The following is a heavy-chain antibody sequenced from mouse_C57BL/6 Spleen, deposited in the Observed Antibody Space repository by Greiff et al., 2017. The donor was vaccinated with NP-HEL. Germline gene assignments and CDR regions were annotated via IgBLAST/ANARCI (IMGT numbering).Heavy chain of an antibody. J-gene: IGHJ2*01. CDR2: IDPETGGT. CDR3: TRGAYDH. D-gene: IGHD2-3*01. V-gene: IGHV1-15*01. CDR1: GYTFTDYE. Sequence: VQLQQSGAELVRPGASVTLSCKASGYTFTDYEMHWVKQTPVHGLEWIGAIDPETGGTAYNQKFKGKAILTADKSSSTAYMGLRSLTSEDSAVYYCTRGAYDHWGQGTTLTVSS.